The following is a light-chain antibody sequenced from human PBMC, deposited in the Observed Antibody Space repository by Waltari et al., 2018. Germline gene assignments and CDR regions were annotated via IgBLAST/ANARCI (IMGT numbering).Light chain of an antibody. CDR3: SSYTTSTTLLVV. V-gene: IGLV2-14*03. CDR1: TSELGTYNY. CDR2: DVN. J-gene: IGLJ2*01. Sequence: QSALTQPASVSGSPGQSITISCTGTTSELGTYNYVPGYQQHPGKAPKLMLFDVNNRPSGVSGRFSGSKSGNTASLTISGLQAEDEADYYCSSYTTSTTLLVVFGGGTKLTVL.